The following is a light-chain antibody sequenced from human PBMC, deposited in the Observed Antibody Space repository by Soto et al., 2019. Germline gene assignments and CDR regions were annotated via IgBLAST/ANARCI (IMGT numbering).Light chain of an antibody. CDR2: DVS. Sequence: QSALTQPASVSGSPGQSITISCTGTSSDVGGYNYVSWYQHHPGKAPKVMIYDVSNRPSGVSNRFSGSKSGNTASLTISGIQAEDEADYYCSSYTISSTLVFGGGTQLTVL. V-gene: IGLV2-14*03. J-gene: IGLJ2*01. CDR1: SSDVGGYNY. CDR3: SSYTISSTLV.